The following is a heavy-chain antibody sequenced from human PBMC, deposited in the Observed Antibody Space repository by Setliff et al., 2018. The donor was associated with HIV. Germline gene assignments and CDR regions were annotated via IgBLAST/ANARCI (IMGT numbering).Heavy chain of an antibody. V-gene: IGHV4-59*08. J-gene: IGHJ4*02. CDR1: GGSISSYY. CDR3: ARGYGAAGGGY. CDR2: IYYSGST. D-gene: IGHD6-25*01. Sequence: PSETLSLTCTVSGGSISSYYWTWIRQPPGKGLEWIGYIYYSGSTNYNPSLRSRVTISVDTSKNLFSLKLSSVTAADTAVYYCARGYGAAGGGYWGQGTLVTVS.